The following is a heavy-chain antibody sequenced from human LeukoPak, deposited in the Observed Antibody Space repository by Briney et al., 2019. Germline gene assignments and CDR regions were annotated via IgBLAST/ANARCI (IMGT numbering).Heavy chain of an antibody. D-gene: IGHD4-11*01. CDR3: AKDLGGWYSNQTSQAFDY. J-gene: IGHJ4*02. CDR1: GFTFSSYG. Sequence: GGSLRLSCAASGFTFSSYGMHWVRQAPGKGLEWVAVISYDGSNKYYADSVKGRFTISRDNSKNTLYLQMNSLRAEDTAVYYCAKDLGGWYSNQTSQAFDYWGQGTLVTVSS. V-gene: IGHV3-30*18. CDR2: ISYDGSNK.